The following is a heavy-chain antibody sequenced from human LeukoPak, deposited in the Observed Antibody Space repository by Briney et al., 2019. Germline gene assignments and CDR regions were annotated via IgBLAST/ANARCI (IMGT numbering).Heavy chain of an antibody. CDR3: ARMGAIAVAGPDY. CDR1: AYSFTYYW. V-gene: IGHV5-51*01. CDR2: IYPGDSDT. D-gene: IGHD6-19*01. Sequence: GESLKISCKGSAYSFTYYWIGWVRPMPGKGLEWMGIIYPGDSDTRYSPSFQGQVTISADKSISTAYLQWASLKASDTAMYYCARMGAIAVAGPDYWGQGTLVTVSS. J-gene: IGHJ4*02.